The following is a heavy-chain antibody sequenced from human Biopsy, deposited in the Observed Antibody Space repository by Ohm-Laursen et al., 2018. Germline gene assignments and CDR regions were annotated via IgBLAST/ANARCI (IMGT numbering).Heavy chain of an antibody. CDR2: INPPSGTT. Sequence: ASVKVSCKASGYTFTGQYLHWVRQVPGQGLEWMGWINPPSGTTKFAQDFQGRVTVTRDTSITTAYMELRRLRSDDTAVYYCAKGQDLRGGAEYFQHWGQGALVTVSS. J-gene: IGHJ1*01. CDR1: GYTFTGQY. V-gene: IGHV1-2*02. CDR3: AKGQDLRGGAEYFQH. D-gene: IGHD2-15*01.